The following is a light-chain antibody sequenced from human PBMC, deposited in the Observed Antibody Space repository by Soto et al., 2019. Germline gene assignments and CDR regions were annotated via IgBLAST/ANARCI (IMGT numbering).Light chain of an antibody. V-gene: IGKV3-20*01. J-gene: IGKJ5*01. CDR2: ATS. CDR3: QQYGSSPIT. CDR1: QSVSSIY. Sequence: EIVLTQSPGTLSLSPGERATLSCRASQSVSSIYLAWYQQKPGQAPSLLIYATSSRATGIPDRFSGSGSGTDFSLTISRLKPEDFAVYYCQQYGSSPITFGQGTRLDIK.